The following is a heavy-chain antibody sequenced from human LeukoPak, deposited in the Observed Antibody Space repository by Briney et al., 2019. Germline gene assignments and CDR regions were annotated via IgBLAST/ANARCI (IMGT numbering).Heavy chain of an antibody. D-gene: IGHD3-22*01. CDR1: GYTFTSYD. CDR3: ARGSNYYDSSGYPESFDY. V-gene: IGHV1-46*01. Sequence: ASVKVSCKASGYTFTSYDINWVRQAPGQGLEWMGIINPSGGSTSYAQKFQGRVTMTRDTSTSTVYMELSSLRSEDTAVYYCARGSNYYDSSGYPESFDYWGQGTLVTVSS. CDR2: INPSGGST. J-gene: IGHJ4*02.